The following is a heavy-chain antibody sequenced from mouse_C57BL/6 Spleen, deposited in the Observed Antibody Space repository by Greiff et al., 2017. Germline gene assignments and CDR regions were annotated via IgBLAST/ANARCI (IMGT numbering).Heavy chain of an antibody. D-gene: IGHD2-4*01. CDR1: GYTFTSYW. CDR2: IHPNSGST. J-gene: IGHJ2*01. CDR3: AIYDYDGGELFDY. Sequence: QVQLQQPGAELVKPGASVKLSCKASGYTFTSYWMHWVKQRPGQGLEWIGMIHPNSGSTNYNEKFKSKATLTVDKSSSTAYMQLSSLTSEDSAVYYGAIYDYDGGELFDYWGQGTTLTVSS. V-gene: IGHV1-64*01.